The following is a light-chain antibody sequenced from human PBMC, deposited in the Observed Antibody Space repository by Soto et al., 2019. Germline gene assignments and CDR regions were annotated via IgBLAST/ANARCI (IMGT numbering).Light chain of an antibody. V-gene: IGKV3-20*01. CDR3: QQYGSSRLT. CDR2: GAS. Sequence: EIVLTQSPGTLSLSPGDRATLSCRASQSVSSSYLAWYQKKPGQAPRLLIYGASRRATGIPDRFSGSGSGTDFTLTISRLEPEDFAVYYCQQYGSSRLTFGGGTKVEIK. J-gene: IGKJ4*01. CDR1: QSVSSSY.